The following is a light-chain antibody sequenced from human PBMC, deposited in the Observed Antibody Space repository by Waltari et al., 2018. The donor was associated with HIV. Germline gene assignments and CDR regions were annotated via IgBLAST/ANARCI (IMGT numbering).Light chain of an antibody. J-gene: IGKJ4*01. Sequence: EIVMTQSPATLSVSPGDRAILSCRASLSVGSNLAWYQQKPGQAPRLLIYGASTRATGIPARFSGSGSGTEFTLTISSLQSEDFAFYYCHQYNNWLTFGGGTKVEIK. V-gene: IGKV3-15*01. CDR2: GAS. CDR1: LSVGSN. CDR3: HQYNNWLT.